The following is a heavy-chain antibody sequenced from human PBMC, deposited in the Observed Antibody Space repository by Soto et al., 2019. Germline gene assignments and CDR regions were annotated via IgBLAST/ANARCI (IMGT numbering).Heavy chain of an antibody. Sequence: QVQLVQSGAEVKKPGASVKVSCKASGYTFTTYGMSWVRQAPGQGLDWMGWISTYNGNTKYAERRQGRVTLTTDTTPSTDYMELRSLRSDDTAVYYCARGPTDYYDNSGNYFLDYWGQGTLVTVSS. D-gene: IGHD3-22*01. V-gene: IGHV1-18*01. CDR2: ISTYNGNT. J-gene: IGHJ4*02. CDR3: ARGPTDYYDNSGNYFLDY. CDR1: GYTFTTYG.